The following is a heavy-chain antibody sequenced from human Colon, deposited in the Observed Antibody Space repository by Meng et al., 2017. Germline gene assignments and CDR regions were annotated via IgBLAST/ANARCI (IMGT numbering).Heavy chain of an antibody. Sequence: QVQLQESAPGLGRDSETLSLTLTVSGGSFISVSHYWSWIRQPPGKGLEWIGYIYSSGSTNYNPSLKSRVTISADTSKNQFSLKLNSVTAADTAVYYCARGEVYDFWGQGTLVTVSS. D-gene: IGHD2-8*01. CDR3: ARGEVYDF. J-gene: IGHJ4*02. CDR2: IYSSGST. CDR1: GGSFISVSHY. V-gene: IGHV4-61*01.